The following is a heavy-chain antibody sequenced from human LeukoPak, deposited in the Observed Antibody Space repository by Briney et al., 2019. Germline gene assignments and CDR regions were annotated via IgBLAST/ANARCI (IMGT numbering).Heavy chain of an antibody. Sequence: GWSLRLSCAASGFTFSSYSMNWVRQAPGKGLEWVSSISSSSSYIYYADSVKGRFTISRDNAKNSLYLQVNSLRAEDTAVYYCARAAAMITFGGVIVIPEPFDYWGQGTLVTVSS. D-gene: IGHD3-16*02. CDR3: ARAAAMITFGGVIVIPEPFDY. J-gene: IGHJ4*02. CDR2: ISSSSSYI. V-gene: IGHV3-21*01. CDR1: GFTFSSYS.